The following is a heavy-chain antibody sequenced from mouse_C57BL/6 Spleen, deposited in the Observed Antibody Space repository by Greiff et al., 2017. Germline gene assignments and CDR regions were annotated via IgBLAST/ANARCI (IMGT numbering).Heavy chain of an antibody. CDR2: IDPSDSYT. Sequence: VQLQQPGAELVMPGASVKLSCKASGYTFTSYWMHWVKQRPGHGLEWIGEIDPSDSYTNYNQKFKGKSTLTVDKSSSTAYMQLSSLTSEDSAVYYCARHYSNYGGFYYAMDYWGQGTSVTVSA. CDR3: ARHYSNYGGFYYAMDY. CDR1: GYTFTSYW. J-gene: IGHJ4*01. D-gene: IGHD2-5*01. V-gene: IGHV1-69*01.